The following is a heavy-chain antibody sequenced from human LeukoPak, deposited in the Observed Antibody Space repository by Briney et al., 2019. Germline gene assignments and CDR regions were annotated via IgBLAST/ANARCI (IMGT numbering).Heavy chain of an antibody. CDR1: GFTFSTSA. J-gene: IGHJ4*02. Sequence: GGSLRLSCAASGFTFSTSAMNWVRQAPGKGLEWVSSINNVGSHIYYADSVKGRFTISRDNAKNSLYLQVNSLRADDTAVYYCATYNSGWSYYFDYWGQGTLVTVSS. D-gene: IGHD6-19*01. CDR2: INNVGSHI. V-gene: IGHV3-21*04. CDR3: ATYNSGWSYYFDY.